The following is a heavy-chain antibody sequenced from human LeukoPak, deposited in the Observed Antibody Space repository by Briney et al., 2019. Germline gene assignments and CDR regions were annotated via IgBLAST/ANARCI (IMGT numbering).Heavy chain of an antibody. CDR3: ARNSGWY. J-gene: IGHJ2*01. CDR1: GFTLSSYD. Sequence: ETLSLTCTAYGFTLSSYDWSWIRQAPGKGLEWVSSINHSGSSKHYASSEMGRITSAKTTTKHTLYLQWHSMSADDTAEYYCARNSGWY. CDR2: INHSGSSK. V-gene: IGHV3-23*01. D-gene: IGHD1/OR15-1a*01.